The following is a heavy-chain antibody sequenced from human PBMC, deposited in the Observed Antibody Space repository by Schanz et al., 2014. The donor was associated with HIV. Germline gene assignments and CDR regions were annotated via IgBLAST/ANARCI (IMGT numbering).Heavy chain of an antibody. V-gene: IGHV3-7*03. CDR1: GFTFSSYD. CDR2: IKEDGSEK. J-gene: IGHJ6*02. CDR3: AKAYSTSRPYSMDI. Sequence: VQLVESGGGVVQPGRSLRLSCAASGFTFSSYDMHWVRQAPGKGLEWVANIKEDGSEKYYVDSVKGRFTISRDNAKNSLYMQMNSLRGDDTALYYCAKAYSTSRPYSMDIWGQGTTVTVSS. D-gene: IGHD6-6*01.